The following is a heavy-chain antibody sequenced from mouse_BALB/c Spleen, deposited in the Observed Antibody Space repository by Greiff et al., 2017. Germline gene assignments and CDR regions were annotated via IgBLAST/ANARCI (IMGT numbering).Heavy chain of an antibody. D-gene: IGHD2-14*01. V-gene: IGHV1-69*01. Sequence: VQLQQPGAELVMPGASVKMSCKASGYTFTDYWMHWVKQRPGQGLEWIGAIDTSDSYTSYNQKFKGKATLTVDESSSTAYMQLSSLTSEDSAVYYCARDYRYEIGYFDYWGQGTTLTVSS. J-gene: IGHJ2*01. CDR2: IDTSDSYT. CDR3: ARDYRYEIGYFDY. CDR1: GYTFTDYW.